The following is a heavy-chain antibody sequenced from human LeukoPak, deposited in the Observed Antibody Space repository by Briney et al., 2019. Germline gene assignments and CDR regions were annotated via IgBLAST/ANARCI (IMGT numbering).Heavy chain of an antibody. CDR1: GFTFSNYG. CDR2: IWYDGSNK. J-gene: IGHJ6*02. V-gene: IGHV3-33*08. Sequence: GGSLRLSCAASGFTFSNYGMSWVRQAPGKGLEWVAVIWYDGSNKYYADSVKGRFTISRDNSKNTLYLQMNSLRAEDTAVYYCAREYWNHRYYYYYGMDVWGQGTTVTVSS. CDR3: AREYWNHRYYYYYGMDV. D-gene: IGHD1-1*01.